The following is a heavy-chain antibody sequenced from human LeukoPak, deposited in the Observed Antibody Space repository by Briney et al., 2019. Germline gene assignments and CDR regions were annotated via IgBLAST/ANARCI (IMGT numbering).Heavy chain of an antibody. CDR1: RFTFSSST. D-gene: IGHD3-3*01. Sequence: QSGGSLRLSCAASRFTFSSSTMNWVRQAPGKGLEWVSWISSSSSTIYYADSVKGRFTISRDNAKNSVYLQMNSVRAEDTAVYYCARECRFYDFWIGYLNNYYFDYWGQGALVTVSS. CDR3: ARECRFYDFWIGYLNNYYFDY. V-gene: IGHV3-48*01. J-gene: IGHJ4*02. CDR2: ISSSSSTI.